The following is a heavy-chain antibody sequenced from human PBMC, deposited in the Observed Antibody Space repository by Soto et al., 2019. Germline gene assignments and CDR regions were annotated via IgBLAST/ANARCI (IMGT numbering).Heavy chain of an antibody. D-gene: IGHD3-16*01. CDR1: LASLGGFH. V-gene: IGHV4-34*12. J-gene: IGHJ3*02. CDR2: LIHGGST. Sequence: PSETLSLTCAIYLASLGGFHWTWHRQAPGKGLEWIGELIHGGSTNYNPSLKSRVSFSLDTSKNQFSLHLMSVTAADTAVYYCARSPLGYDYVRQTWREVGDSFDIWG. CDR3: ARSPLGYDYVRQTWREVGDSFDI.